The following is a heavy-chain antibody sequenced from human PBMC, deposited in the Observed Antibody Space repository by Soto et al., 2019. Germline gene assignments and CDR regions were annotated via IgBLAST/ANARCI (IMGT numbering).Heavy chain of an antibody. CDR3: ARANDYYDSIEQVYFDY. D-gene: IGHD3-22*01. CDR1: GYTFTGYY. Sequence: GASVKVSCKASGYTFTGYYMHWVRQAPGQGLEWMGWINPNSGGTNYAQKFQGWVTMTRDTSISTAYMELSRLRSDDTAVYYCARANDYYDSIEQVYFDYWGQGTLVTV. V-gene: IGHV1-2*04. CDR2: INPNSGGT. J-gene: IGHJ4*02.